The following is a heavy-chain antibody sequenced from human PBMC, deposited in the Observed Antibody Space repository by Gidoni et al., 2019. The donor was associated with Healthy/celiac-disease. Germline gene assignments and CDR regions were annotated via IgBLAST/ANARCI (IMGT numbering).Heavy chain of an antibody. CDR2: ISGSGGST. Sequence: EVQLLESGGGLVQPGGSLRLCCAASGFTFSSYAMSWVRQAPGKGLEWVSAISGSGGSTYYADSVKGRFTISRDNSKNTLYLQMNSLTAEDTAVYYCAKDRMIVVDLLVDYWGQGTLVTVSS. CDR3: AKDRMIVVDLLVDY. J-gene: IGHJ4*02. D-gene: IGHD3-22*01. CDR1: GFTFSSYA. V-gene: IGHV3-23*01.